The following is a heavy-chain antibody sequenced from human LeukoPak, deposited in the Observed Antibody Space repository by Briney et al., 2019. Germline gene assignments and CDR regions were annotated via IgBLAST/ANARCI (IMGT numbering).Heavy chain of an antibody. D-gene: IGHD5-24*01. V-gene: IGHV3-23*01. J-gene: IGHJ4*02. CDR3: ANARDGYNYFDY. CDR2: SSSSDDGK. Sequence: GGSLRLSCTASGLSLNSYAMSWVRQVPGKGLEWVSASSSSDDGKWYAESVRGRFTISRDTSKNTVYLQMNSLRAEDTAVYYCANARDGYNYFDYWGQGTLVTVSS. CDR1: GLSLNSYA.